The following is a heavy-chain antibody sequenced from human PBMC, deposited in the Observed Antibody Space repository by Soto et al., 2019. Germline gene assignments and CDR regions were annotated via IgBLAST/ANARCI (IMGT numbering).Heavy chain of an antibody. CDR3: AHSGGKVNSFDP. CDR2: IYWDDDK. J-gene: IGHJ5*02. Sequence: QITLKESGPTLVKPTQTLTLTCTFSGFSLSTSGVGVGWIRQPPGKALEWLALIYWDDDKRYSPSLKNRLSITKEPSNNRLVLKMTHIDPVDTTTYYRAHSGGKVNSFDPWRQGHQATVSS. CDR1: GFSLSTSGVG. V-gene: IGHV2-5*02.